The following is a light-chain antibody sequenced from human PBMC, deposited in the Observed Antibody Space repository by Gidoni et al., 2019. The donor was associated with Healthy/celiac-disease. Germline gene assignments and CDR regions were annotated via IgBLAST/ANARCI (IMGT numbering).Light chain of an antibody. J-gene: IGLJ2*01. CDR3: SSYTSSSSSYVV. V-gene: IGLV2-14*01. CDR1: SSDVGGYNY. Sequence: QSALTQHASVSGSPGQSITISCTGTSSDVGGYNYVSWFQQQPGKAPKLMIYDVSNRPSGVSNRFSGSKSGNTASLTISGLQAEDEADYYCSSYTSSSSSYVVFGGGTKLTVL. CDR2: DVS.